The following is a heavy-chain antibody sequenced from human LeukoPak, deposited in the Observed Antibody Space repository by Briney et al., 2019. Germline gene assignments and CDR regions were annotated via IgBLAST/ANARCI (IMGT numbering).Heavy chain of an antibody. Sequence: GGSLRLSCVASGFSLSNFAMHWVRQTPGRGLEWLALISHEGGSKTYANSVRGRFTVSRDNSKNTLFLQLNSLRPDDTSVYYCARDWDPLPTAIGSAAFDIWGQGTLVTVSS. J-gene: IGHJ3*02. D-gene: IGHD2-21*02. CDR1: GFSLSNFA. CDR2: ISHEGGSK. V-gene: IGHV3-30-3*01. CDR3: ARDWDPLPTAIGSAAFDI.